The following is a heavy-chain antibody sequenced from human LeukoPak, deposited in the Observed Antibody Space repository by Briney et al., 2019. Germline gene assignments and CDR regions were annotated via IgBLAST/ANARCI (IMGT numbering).Heavy chain of an antibody. CDR1: GFTLNYYW. CDR3: ARDAGDFDLY. Sequence: PGGSLRLSCAAPGFTLNYYWMSWVRQAPGKGLEWVANIDRDGGEKYYVDSVKGRFTISRDNAKNSLYLQMNSLRVEDTAVYYCARDAGDFDLYWGQGTLVTVSS. CDR2: IDRDGGEK. D-gene: IGHD4-17*01. J-gene: IGHJ4*02. V-gene: IGHV3-7*01.